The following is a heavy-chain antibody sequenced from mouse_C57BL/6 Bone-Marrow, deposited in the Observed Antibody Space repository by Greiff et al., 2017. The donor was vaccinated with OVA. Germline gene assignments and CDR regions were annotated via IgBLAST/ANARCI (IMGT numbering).Heavy chain of an antibody. CDR2: ISSGSSTI. CDR3: ARGGVITTVVAKRYYYAMDY. Sequence: EVQLQESGGGLVKPGGSLKLSCAASGFTFSDYGMHWVRQAPEKGLEWVAYISSGSSTIYYADTVKGRFTISRDNAKNTLFLQMTSLRSEDTAMYYCARGGVITTVVAKRYYYAMDYWGQGTSVTVSS. CDR1: GFTFSDYG. D-gene: IGHD1-1*01. J-gene: IGHJ4*01. V-gene: IGHV5-17*01.